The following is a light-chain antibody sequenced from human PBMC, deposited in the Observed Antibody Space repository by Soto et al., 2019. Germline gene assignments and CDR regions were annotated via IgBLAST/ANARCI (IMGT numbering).Light chain of an antibody. Sequence: QAVVTQEPSLTGSPGGTVTLTCGSSTGAVTSGHYPYWFQQKPGQAPRTLIYDTNNKHSWTPARFSGSLLGGKAALTLSGAQAEDEAEYYCLLLYPGTRRVFGGGTKLTVL. CDR3: LLLYPGTRRV. CDR2: DTN. V-gene: IGLV7-46*01. CDR1: TGAVTSGHY. J-gene: IGLJ1*01.